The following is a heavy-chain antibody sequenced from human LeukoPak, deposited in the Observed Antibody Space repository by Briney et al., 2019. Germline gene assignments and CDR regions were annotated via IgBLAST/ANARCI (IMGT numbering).Heavy chain of an antibody. V-gene: IGHV3-30*04. CDR1: GFTFSSYA. CDR3: ARDAGDSTILD. CDR2: ISYDGSNK. Sequence: GGSLRLSCAASGFTFSSYAMHWVRQAPGKGLEWVAVISYDGSNKYYADSVKGRFTISRDNSKNTLYLQMNSLRAEDTAVYYCARDAGDSTILDWGQGTLVTVSS. D-gene: IGHD6-13*01. J-gene: IGHJ4*02.